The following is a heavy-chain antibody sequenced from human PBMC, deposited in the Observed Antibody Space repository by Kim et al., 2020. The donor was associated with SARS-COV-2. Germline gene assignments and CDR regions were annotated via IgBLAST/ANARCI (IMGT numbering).Heavy chain of an antibody. CDR2: VKGDGSSI. D-gene: IGHD4-17*01. V-gene: IGHV3-74*03. Sequence: GGSLRLSCSVSGFTFSDYCMHWVRQAPGKGLVWVSRVKGDGSSIMYADSVKGRFTISRDNAKNTLFLQMNSLRAEDTAVYYCARDLDYGGYSNFDYWGQGILVTVSS. CDR1: GFTFSDYC. J-gene: IGHJ4*02. CDR3: ARDLDYGGYSNFDY.